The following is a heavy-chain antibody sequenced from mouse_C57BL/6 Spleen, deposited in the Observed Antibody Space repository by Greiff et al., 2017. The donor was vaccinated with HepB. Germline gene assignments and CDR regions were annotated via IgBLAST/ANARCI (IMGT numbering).Heavy chain of an antibody. CDR3: ARYGNYGAWFAY. J-gene: IGHJ3*01. CDR2: IYPGDGDT. CDR1: GYAFSSYW. V-gene: IGHV1-80*01. D-gene: IGHD2-1*01. Sequence: VQLQQSGAELVKPGASVKISCKASGYAFSSYWMNWVKQRPGKGLEWIGQIYPGDGDTNYNGKFKGKATLTADKSSSTAYMPLSSLTLEDSAFYFCARYGNYGAWFAYWGQRTLVTVSA.